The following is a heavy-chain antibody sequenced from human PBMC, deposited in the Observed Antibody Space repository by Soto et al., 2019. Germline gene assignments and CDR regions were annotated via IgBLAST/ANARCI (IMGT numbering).Heavy chain of an antibody. CDR1: GYSFANFG. CDR2: ISAYNGNT. Sequence: GASVKVSCKASGYSFANFGISWVRQAPGQGLEWMGWISAYNGNTNYAQKLQGRVTMTTDTSTSTAYMELRSLRSDDTAVYYCARERRIAEAGPYDYWGQGTLVTVSS. V-gene: IGHV1-18*01. CDR3: ARERRIAEAGPYDY. D-gene: IGHD6-19*01. J-gene: IGHJ4*02.